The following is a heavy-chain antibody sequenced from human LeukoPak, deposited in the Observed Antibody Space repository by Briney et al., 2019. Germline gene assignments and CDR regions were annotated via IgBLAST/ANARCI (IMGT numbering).Heavy chain of an antibody. CDR2: IYHSGST. CDR1: GYSISSGYY. D-gene: IGHD2-2*01. CDR3: ARTTEGYCSSASCFGFSYSYYMDV. J-gene: IGHJ6*03. V-gene: IGHV4-38-2*02. Sequence: SETLSLTCTVSGYSISSGYYWDWIRQPPGKGLEWIGSIYHSGSTYYNSSLKSRVTISVDTSKNQFSLKLSSVIAADTAVYYCARTTEGYCSSASCFGFSYSYYMDVWGKGTTVTISS.